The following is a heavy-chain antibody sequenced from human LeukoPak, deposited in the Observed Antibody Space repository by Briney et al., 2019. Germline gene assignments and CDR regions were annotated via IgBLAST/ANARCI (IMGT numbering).Heavy chain of an antibody. J-gene: IGHJ2*01. Sequence: PGGSLRLSCTASGFSLSSYGMHWVRQAPGKGLEWVTLISYDGSNKYYADSVKGRFTISRDNSKTTLYLQMISLRAEDTAVYYCTRRIVANWYFDLWGRGTLVTVSS. V-gene: IGHV3-30*03. CDR3: TRRIVANWYFDL. CDR1: GFSLSSYG. CDR2: ISYDGSNK. D-gene: IGHD3-22*01.